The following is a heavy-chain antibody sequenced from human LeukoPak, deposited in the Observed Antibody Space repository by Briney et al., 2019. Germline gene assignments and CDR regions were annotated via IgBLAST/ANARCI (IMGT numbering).Heavy chain of an antibody. V-gene: IGHV3-30-3*01. CDR1: GFTFSSYA. Sequence: GGSLRLSCAASGFTFSSYAMHWVRQAPGKGLEWVAVISYDGSNKYYADSVKGRFTISRDNPKNTLYLQMNSLRAEDTAVYYCARGSWNIVVVVAATGVDYWGQGTLVTVSS. CDR3: ARGSWNIVVVVAATGVDY. J-gene: IGHJ4*02. CDR2: ISYDGSNK. D-gene: IGHD2-15*01.